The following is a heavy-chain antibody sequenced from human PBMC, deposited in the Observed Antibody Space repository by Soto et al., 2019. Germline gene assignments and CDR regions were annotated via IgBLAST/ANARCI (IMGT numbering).Heavy chain of an antibody. CDR2: IYYSGST. Sequence: PSETLSLTCTVSGGSISSSSYYWGWIRQPPGKGLEWIGSIYYSGSTYYNPSLKSRVTISVDTSKNQFSLKLSSVTAADTAVYYCARHGLRYFDWLLPYFDYWGQGTLVTVSS. J-gene: IGHJ4*02. CDR1: GGSISSSSYY. V-gene: IGHV4-39*01. CDR3: ARHGLRYFDWLLPYFDY. D-gene: IGHD3-9*01.